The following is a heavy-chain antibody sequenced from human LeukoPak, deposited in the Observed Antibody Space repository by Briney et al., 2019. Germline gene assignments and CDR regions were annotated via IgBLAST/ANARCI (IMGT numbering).Heavy chain of an antibody. Sequence: GGSLRLSCTAFGFTFSSYWMHWVRQAPGKGLVWVSHITADGKTTDYADSVKGRFIISRDNGKNTVFLQMNSLGAEDTAVYYCVTTIGEGSDWGQGTLVAVSS. CDR2: ITADGKTT. D-gene: IGHD3-9*01. CDR1: GFTFSSYW. V-gene: IGHV3-74*01. CDR3: VTTIGEGSD. J-gene: IGHJ4*02.